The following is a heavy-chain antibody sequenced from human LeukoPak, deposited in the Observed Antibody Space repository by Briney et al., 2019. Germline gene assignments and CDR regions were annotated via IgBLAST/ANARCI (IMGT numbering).Heavy chain of an antibody. CDR2: INPNGGVT. CDR3: ARDGGDGYNFYY. D-gene: IGHD5-24*01. V-gene: IGHV1-2*02. J-gene: IGHJ4*02. Sequence: ASVKVSCKASGYTFSGYYMHWLRQAPGQGLEWMGWINPNGGVTNYAQKFQGRVTMTRDTSISTAYMELSRLRSDDTAVYYCARDGGDGYNFYYWGEGTLVTVSS. CDR1: GYTFSGYY.